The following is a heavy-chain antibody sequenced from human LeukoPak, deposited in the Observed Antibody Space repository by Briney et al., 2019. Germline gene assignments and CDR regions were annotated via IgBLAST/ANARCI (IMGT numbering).Heavy chain of an antibody. Sequence: SVKVSCKASGYTFTGYYMHWVRQAPGQGLEWMGGIIPIFGTANYAQKFQGRVTITADKSTSTAYMELSSLRSEDTAVYYCASGGYYYDSSGYLSFDYWGQGTLVTVSS. CDR1: GYTFTGYY. D-gene: IGHD3-22*01. CDR2: IIPIFGTA. J-gene: IGHJ4*02. CDR3: ASGGYYYDSSGYLSFDY. V-gene: IGHV1-69*06.